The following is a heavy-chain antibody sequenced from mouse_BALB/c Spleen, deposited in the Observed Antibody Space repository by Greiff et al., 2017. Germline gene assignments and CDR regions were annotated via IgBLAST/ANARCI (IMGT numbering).Heavy chain of an antibody. V-gene: IGHV2-2*02. CDR3: ASLWSLAY. Sequence: QVQLQQSGPGLVQPSQSLSITCTVSGFSLTSYGVHWVRQSPGKGLEWLGVLWSGGSTDYNAAFISRLSISKDNSKSQVFFKMNSLQANDTAIYYCASLWSLAYWGQGALVTVSA. J-gene: IGHJ3*01. CDR1: GFSLTSYG. CDR2: LWSGGST. D-gene: IGHD1-1*02.